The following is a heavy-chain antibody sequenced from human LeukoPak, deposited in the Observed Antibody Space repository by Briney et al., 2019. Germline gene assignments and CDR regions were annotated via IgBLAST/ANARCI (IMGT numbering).Heavy chain of an antibody. V-gene: IGHV4-59*08. CDR3: ARHSGGHSGYDEDYYYYYGMDV. Sequence: SGSLCLTSTVSGDSTTFYYCSSICQTPREGLWWRVDILYTGTTHNKPSLKSRVTISVDTSKRKVSLRLTSVRAADTPVYYCARHSGGHSGYDEDYYYYYGMDVWGQGTTVTVSS. D-gene: IGHD5-12*01. CDR1: GDSTTFYY. CDR2: ILYTGTT. J-gene: IGHJ6*02.